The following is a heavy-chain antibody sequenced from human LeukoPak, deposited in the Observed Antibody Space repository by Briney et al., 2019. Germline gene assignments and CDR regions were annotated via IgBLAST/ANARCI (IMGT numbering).Heavy chain of an antibody. J-gene: IGHJ5*02. CDR1: GGSISSGSYY. D-gene: IGHD6-25*01. CDR3: ARFGAAIDWFDP. Sequence: PSETLSLTCTVSGGSISSGSYYWSWIRQPAGKGLEWIGRIYTGGSTNYNPSLKSRVTISVDTSKNQFSLKLSSVTAADTAVYYCARFGAAIDWFDPWGQGTLVTVSS. CDR2: IYTGGST. V-gene: IGHV4-61*02.